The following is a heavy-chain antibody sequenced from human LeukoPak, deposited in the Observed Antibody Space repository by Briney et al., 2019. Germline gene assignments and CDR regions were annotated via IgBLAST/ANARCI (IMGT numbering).Heavy chain of an antibody. Sequence: PGGSLRLSCTTSGFTFGDYAMSWVRQAPGKGLEWVGFIRSKAYGGTTEYAASVKGRFTISRDDSKTIAYLQMNSLETEDTAVYYCTRGGYYDSSGYHGDDLFDYWGQGTLVTVSS. D-gene: IGHD3-22*01. V-gene: IGHV3-49*04. J-gene: IGHJ4*02. CDR2: IRSKAYGGTT. CDR1: GFTFGDYA. CDR3: TRGGYYDSSGYHGDDLFDY.